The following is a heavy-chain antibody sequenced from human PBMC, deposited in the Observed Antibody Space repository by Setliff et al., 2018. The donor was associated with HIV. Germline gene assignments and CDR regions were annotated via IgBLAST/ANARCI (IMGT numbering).Heavy chain of an antibody. J-gene: IGHJ4*02. V-gene: IGHV3-49*04. CDR3: TRAPSYYDSSGYYSLTYYFDY. D-gene: IGHD3-22*01. CDR1: GFTFGDYA. Sequence: PGGSLRLSCTASGFTFGDYAMSWVRQAPGKGLEWVGFIRSKAYGGTTEYAASVKGRFTISRDDSKSIAYLQMNSLKTEDTAVYYCTRAPSYYDSSGYYSLTYYFDYWGQGTLVTVSS. CDR2: IRSKAYGGTT.